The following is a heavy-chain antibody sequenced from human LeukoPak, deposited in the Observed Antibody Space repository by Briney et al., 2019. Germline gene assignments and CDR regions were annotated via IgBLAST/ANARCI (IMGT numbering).Heavy chain of an antibody. CDR3: AREQWLDSYYYYYYGMDV. CDR2: MNPNSGNT. V-gene: IGHV1-8*01. CDR1: GGTFTSYD. J-gene: IGHJ6*02. Sequence: GASVKVSCKASGGTFTSYDINWVRQATGQGPEWMGWMNPNSGNTGYAQKFQGRVTMTRNTSISTAYMELSSLRSEDTAVYYSAREQWLDSYYYYYYGMDVWGQGTTVTVSS. D-gene: IGHD6-19*01.